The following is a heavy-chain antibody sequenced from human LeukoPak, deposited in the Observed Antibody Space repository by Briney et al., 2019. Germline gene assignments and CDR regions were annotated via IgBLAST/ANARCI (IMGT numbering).Heavy chain of an antibody. Sequence: GGSLRLSCAASGFAFSAYGMHWVCQAPGKGLEWVAVLSYDGTNGYYAGSVKGRLTISRDNSKNTLDLQMNSPRAEDTAVYYCAKGLNSGWYGQSFDLWGQGTLVTVSS. J-gene: IGHJ4*02. CDR3: AKGLNSGWYGQSFDL. CDR2: LSYDGTNG. V-gene: IGHV3-30*18. CDR1: GFAFSAYG. D-gene: IGHD6-19*01.